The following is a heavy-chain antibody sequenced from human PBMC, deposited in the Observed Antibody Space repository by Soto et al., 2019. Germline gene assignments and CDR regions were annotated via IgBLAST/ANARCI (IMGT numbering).Heavy chain of an antibody. Sequence: PSETLSLTCTVSGGSISSGGYYWSWIRQHPGKGLEWIGYIYYSGSTYYNPSLKSRVTISVDTPKNQFSLKLSSVTAEDTAVYYCARAPRLYYDILTGYGYYYYYGMDVWGQGTKVTVYS. CDR2: IYYSGST. V-gene: IGHV4-31*03. D-gene: IGHD3-9*01. CDR1: GGSISSGGYY. J-gene: IGHJ6*02. CDR3: ARAPRLYYDILTGYGYYYYYGMDV.